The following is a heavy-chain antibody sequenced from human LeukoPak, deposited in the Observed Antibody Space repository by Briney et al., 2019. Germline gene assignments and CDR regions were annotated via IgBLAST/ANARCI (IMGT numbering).Heavy chain of an antibody. CDR1: GFTVSSNY. J-gene: IGHJ4*02. CDR3: AIYYDGVGNYDYFDY. D-gene: IGHD3-22*01. Sequence: GGSLRLSCAASGFTVSSNYMTWVRQAPGKGLEWVSVIYSGGITYYADSVEGRFTISRDNAKNSLYLQMNSLRAEDTAVYSCAIYYDGVGNYDYFDYWGQGTLVTVSS. CDR2: IYSGGIT. V-gene: IGHV3-53*01.